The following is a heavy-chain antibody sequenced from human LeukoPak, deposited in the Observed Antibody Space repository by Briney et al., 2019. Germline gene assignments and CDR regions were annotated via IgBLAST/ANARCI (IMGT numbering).Heavy chain of an antibody. J-gene: IGHJ4*02. Sequence: KSSETLSLTCTVSGGSISSYYWSWIRQPPGKGLEWIGYIYYSGSTNYNPSLKSRVTISVDTSKNQFSLKLSSVTAADTAVYYCARMYGGNPLFDYWGQGTLVTVSS. CDR1: GGSISSYY. CDR2: IYYSGST. D-gene: IGHD4-23*01. V-gene: IGHV4-59*01. CDR3: ARMYGGNPLFDY.